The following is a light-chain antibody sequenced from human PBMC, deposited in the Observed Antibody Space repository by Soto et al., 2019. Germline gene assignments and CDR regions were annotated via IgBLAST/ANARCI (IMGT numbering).Light chain of an antibody. J-gene: IGLJ1*01. CDR2: EVS. V-gene: IGLV2-14*01. CDR3: SSYSSSSTFYV. Sequence: QSVLTQPASVSGSPGQSITISCTGTSSDVGGHNYVSWYQQHPGKVPKLIVYEVSIRPSGVSHRFSGSKSGSTASLTISGLQAEDEADYYCSSYSSSSTFYVFGIGTKVTVL. CDR1: SSDVGGHNY.